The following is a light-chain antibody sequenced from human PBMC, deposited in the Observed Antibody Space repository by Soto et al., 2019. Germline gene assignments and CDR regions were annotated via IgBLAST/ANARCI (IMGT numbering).Light chain of an antibody. CDR2: AAS. V-gene: IGKV1-12*01. Sequence: DIRMTQSPSSVSASVGDRVTITCRASQGISSRLAWYQQKPGKAPNLLIYAASSLQSGVPSRFSGSGSETDFTLTIGSLQPEDFATYYCQQSNSFPRTFGGGTKVEIK. CDR3: QQSNSFPRT. CDR1: QGISSR. J-gene: IGKJ4*01.